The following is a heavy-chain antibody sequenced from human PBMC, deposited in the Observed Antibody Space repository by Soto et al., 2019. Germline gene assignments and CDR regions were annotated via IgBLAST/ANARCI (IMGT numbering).Heavy chain of an antibody. D-gene: IGHD6-13*01. CDR2: VFHSGST. V-gene: IGHV4-4*02. CDR3: ARGRYSSSYFDY. J-gene: IGHJ4*02. Sequence: SETLSLTCAVSSGSISSSNWWCWVRQPPGKGLEWIGEVFHSGSTNYNPSLKSRVTISVDKSKNQFSLNLSSVTAADTAVYYCARGRYSSSYFDYWGQGTLVTAPQ. CDR1: SGSISSSNW.